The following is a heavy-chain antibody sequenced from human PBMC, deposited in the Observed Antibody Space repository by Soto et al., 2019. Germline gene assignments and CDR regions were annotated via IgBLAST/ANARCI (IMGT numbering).Heavy chain of an antibody. CDR3: ASRACDFWSGYCYYYYYGMDV. Sequence: GGSVKGCCKASGGPFSSYAISLVRQAPGQGLEWMGGIIPIFGTANYAQKFQGRVTITADESTSTAYMELSSLRSEDTAVYYCASRACDFWSGYCYYYYYGMDVWGQGTTFTVSS. V-gene: IGHV1-69*13. CDR1: GGPFSSYA. J-gene: IGHJ6*01. D-gene: IGHD3-3*01. CDR2: IIPIFGTA.